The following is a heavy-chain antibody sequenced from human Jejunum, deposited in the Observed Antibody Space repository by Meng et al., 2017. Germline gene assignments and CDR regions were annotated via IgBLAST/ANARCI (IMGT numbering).Heavy chain of an antibody. Sequence: SLKISCEASGFTFSSCEMNWVRQAPGKALEWISYISGSGNTIYYADSVRGRFTISRDNARNSLYLQMSSLGVEDTAVYYCAREGSSWSLVDYWGKGTLVTVSS. D-gene: IGHD6-13*01. CDR3: AREGSSWSLVDY. V-gene: IGHV3-48*03. CDR2: ISGSGNTI. CDR1: GFTFSSCE. J-gene: IGHJ4*02.